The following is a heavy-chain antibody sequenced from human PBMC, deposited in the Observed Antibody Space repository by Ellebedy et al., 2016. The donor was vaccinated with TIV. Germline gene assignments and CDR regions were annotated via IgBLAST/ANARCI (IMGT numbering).Heavy chain of an antibody. D-gene: IGHD4-17*01. Sequence: AASVKVSCKPSGYTFTSHYIHWVRQVPGQGLEWMGGFDPEDGETIYAQKFQGRVTMTEDTSTDTAYMELSSLRSEDTAVYYCATVMTTVTNDAFHIWGQGTMVTVSS. CDR3: ATVMTTVTNDAFHI. J-gene: IGHJ3*02. CDR2: FDPEDGET. CDR1: GYTFTSHY. V-gene: IGHV1-24*01.